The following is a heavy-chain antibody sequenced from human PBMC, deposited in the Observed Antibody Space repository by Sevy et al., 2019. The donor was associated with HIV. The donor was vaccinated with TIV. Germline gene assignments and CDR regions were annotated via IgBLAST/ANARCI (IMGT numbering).Heavy chain of an antibody. Sequence: GGSLRLSCAASGFTFSSYSLNWVRQAPGKGLEWVSYISGSSGFIYYADSMKGRFTISRDNAKNSLYLQMNSLRPEDTAVYDSARDPGYHDSSGYYYYFEYWAQGTLVTVS. CDR2: ISGSSGFI. D-gene: IGHD3-22*01. CDR1: GFTFSSYS. CDR3: ARDPGYHDSSGYYYYFEY. J-gene: IGHJ4*02. V-gene: IGHV3-21*01.